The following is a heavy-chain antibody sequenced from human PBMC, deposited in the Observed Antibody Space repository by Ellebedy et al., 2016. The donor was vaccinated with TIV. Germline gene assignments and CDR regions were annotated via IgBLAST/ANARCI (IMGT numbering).Heavy chain of an antibody. J-gene: IGHJ4*02. Sequence: GESLKISXAASGFTFSGYAMIWVRQAPGKGLHWVSALSGSGGSTYYADSVKGRFTISRDNSKDTLYLQMNSLRAEDTAVYYCARRGRGPVGFDYWGQGTLVTVSS. CDR1: GFTFSGYA. CDR2: LSGSGGST. D-gene: IGHD3-10*01. CDR3: ARRGRGPVGFDY. V-gene: IGHV3-23*01.